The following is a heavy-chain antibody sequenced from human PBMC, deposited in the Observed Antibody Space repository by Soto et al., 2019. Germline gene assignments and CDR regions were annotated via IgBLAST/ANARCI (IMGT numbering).Heavy chain of an antibody. Sequence: GGSLRLSCAASGFTFSSYAMHWVRQAPGKGLEWVAVISYDGSNKYYADSVKGRFTISRDNSKNTLYLQMNSLRAGDTAVYYCARIAYDSSSFDAFDIWGQGTMVTVSS. D-gene: IGHD3-22*01. V-gene: IGHV3-30-3*01. J-gene: IGHJ3*02. CDR2: ISYDGSNK. CDR3: ARIAYDSSSFDAFDI. CDR1: GFTFSSYA.